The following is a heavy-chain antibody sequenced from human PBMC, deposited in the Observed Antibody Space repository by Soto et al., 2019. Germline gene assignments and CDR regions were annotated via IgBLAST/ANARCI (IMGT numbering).Heavy chain of an antibody. D-gene: IGHD1-1*01. J-gene: IGHJ5*02. CDR2: IYWDDDK. CDR3: THRRVGRQLALGWFDP. V-gene: IGHV2-5*02. Sequence: QITLKESGPTLVKPTQTLTLTYTFSGFSLSTSGVGVGWIRQPPGKALEWLALIYWDDDKRYSPSLRSRLTITKDTSKNQVVLTMTNMDPVDTSTYYCTHRRVGRQLALGWFDPWGQGTLVTVSS. CDR1: GFSLSTSGVG.